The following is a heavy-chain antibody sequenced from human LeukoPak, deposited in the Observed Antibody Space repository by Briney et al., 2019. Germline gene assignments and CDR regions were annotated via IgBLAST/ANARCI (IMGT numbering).Heavy chain of an antibody. CDR3: ARDRERITMVRGVIINAFDI. V-gene: IGHV3-48*02. D-gene: IGHD3-10*01. J-gene: IGHJ3*02. CDR1: GFTFSSYS. Sequence: GGSLRLSCAASGFTFSSYSMHWVRQAPGKGLEWVSYISSSSSTIYYADSVKGRFTISRDNAKNSLYLQMNSLRDEDTAVYYCARDRERITMVRGVIINAFDIWGQGTMVTVSS. CDR2: ISSSSSTI.